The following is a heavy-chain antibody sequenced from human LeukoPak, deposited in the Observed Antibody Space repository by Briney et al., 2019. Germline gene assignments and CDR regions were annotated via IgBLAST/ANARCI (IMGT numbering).Heavy chain of an antibody. Sequence: PSETLSLTCTVSGYSISSGYYWGWIRQPPGKGLEWIGSIYHSGSTYYNPSLKSRVTISVDTSKNQFSLKLSSVTAADTAVYYCARVGRFGEFADYWGQGTLVTVSS. CDR1: GYSISSGYY. CDR3: ARVGRFGEFADY. V-gene: IGHV4-38-2*02. J-gene: IGHJ4*02. D-gene: IGHD3-10*01. CDR2: IYHSGST.